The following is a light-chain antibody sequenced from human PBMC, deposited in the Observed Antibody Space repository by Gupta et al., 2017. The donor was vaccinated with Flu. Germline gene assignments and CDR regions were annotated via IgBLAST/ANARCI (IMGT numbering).Light chain of an antibody. V-gene: IGKV4-1*01. J-gene: IGKJ1*01. CDR2: GAS. CDR1: QSVLYSSNNKNY. Sequence: NCNASQSVLYSSNNKNYLAWYQQKPGQPPKLLIYGASTRESGVPDRFSGSGSGTDFTLTISSLQAEDMAVYYCQQYYTTPQTFGQGTKVEIK. CDR3: QQYYTTPQT.